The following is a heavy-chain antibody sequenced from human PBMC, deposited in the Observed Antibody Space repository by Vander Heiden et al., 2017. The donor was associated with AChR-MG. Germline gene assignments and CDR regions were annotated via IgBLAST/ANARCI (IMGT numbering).Heavy chain of an antibody. V-gene: IGHV4-31*03. CDR2: IDYRGTT. Sequence: QVQLQESGPGLVQPSQTLSLTCTVSGAPISNCGYYWSWIRQHPGKGLEWRGYIDYRGTTFYNPSLKSRLTMSVETSNNQFALRLNSVTAADTAVFYCARVTPLRDGYNHDSWGQGTLGTVSS. CDR3: ARVTPLRDGYNHDS. J-gene: IGHJ4*02. CDR1: GAPISNCGYY. D-gene: IGHD5-12*01.